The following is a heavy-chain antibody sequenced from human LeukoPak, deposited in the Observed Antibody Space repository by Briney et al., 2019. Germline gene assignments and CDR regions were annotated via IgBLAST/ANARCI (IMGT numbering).Heavy chain of an antibody. V-gene: IGHV3-48*02. CDR2: ISSSSTI. CDR3: ARGGSYSSSLDY. Sequence: GGSLRLSCAASGFTFSTSSMNWVRQAPGKGLAWVSYISSSSTIYYADSVKGRFTISRDNAKNSLYLQMNSLRDEDTAVYYCARGGSYSSSLDYWGQGTLVTVSS. D-gene: IGHD6-13*01. J-gene: IGHJ4*02. CDR1: GFTFSTSS.